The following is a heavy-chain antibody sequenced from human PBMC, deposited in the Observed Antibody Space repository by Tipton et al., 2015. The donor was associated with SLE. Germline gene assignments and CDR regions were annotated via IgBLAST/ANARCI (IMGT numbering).Heavy chain of an antibody. Sequence: EASGFSLSDSYMTWIRQAPGKGLQWVSYIGGSGPYINYADSVKGRFTISRDNAKNSLYLQMNSLRDEDTAVYYCSRDPRSLDFWGQGTLVTVSS. CDR1: GFSLSDSY. V-gene: IGHV3-11*04. CDR3: SRDPRSLDF. CDR2: IGGSGPYI. J-gene: IGHJ4*02.